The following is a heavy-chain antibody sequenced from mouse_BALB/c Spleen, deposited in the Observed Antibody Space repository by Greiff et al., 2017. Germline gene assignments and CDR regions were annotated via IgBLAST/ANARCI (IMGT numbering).Heavy chain of an antibody. CDR2: ISYSGST. CDR1: GDSITSGY. J-gene: IGHJ4*01. CDR3: ARRRADYYAMDY. V-gene: IGHV3-8*02. D-gene: IGHD3-3*01. Sequence: EVKLMESGPSLVKPSQTLSLTCSVTGDSITSGYWNWIRKFPGNKLEYMGYISYSGSTDYNPSLKSRISITRDTSKNQYYLQLNSVTTEDTATDYCARRRADYYAMDYWGQGTSVTVSS.